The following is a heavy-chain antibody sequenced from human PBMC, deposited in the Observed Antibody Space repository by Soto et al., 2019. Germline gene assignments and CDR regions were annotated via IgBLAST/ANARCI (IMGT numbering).Heavy chain of an antibody. CDR3: ARDRGSWGWRVRRGFDP. CDR1: GYTFTSYG. D-gene: IGHD6-13*01. Sequence: QVQLVQSGAEVKRPGASVKVSCKASGYTFTSYGISWVRQAPGQGLEWMGWISAYNGNTNYAQKFQGRVTMTTDTSTSTAYMELRSLRSDDTAVYYCARDRGSWGWRVRRGFDPWGQGTLVTVSS. V-gene: IGHV1-18*01. CDR2: ISAYNGNT. J-gene: IGHJ5*02.